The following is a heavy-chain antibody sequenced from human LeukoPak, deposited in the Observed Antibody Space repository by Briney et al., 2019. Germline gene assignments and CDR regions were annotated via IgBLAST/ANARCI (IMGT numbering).Heavy chain of an antibody. Sequence: SETLSLTCTVSGGSIDSNNAYWAWIRQPPGKGLEWIGSIYYSEFSHDNPSLKSRVSISVDASTNQFSLKLDSVTAADTAVYYCARGSLWVPSGGYNRYDVFDIWGQGTLVTVSS. D-gene: IGHD3-22*01. CDR1: GGSIDSNNAY. CDR3: ARGSLWVPSGGYNRYDVFDI. V-gene: IGHV4-39*01. J-gene: IGHJ3*02. CDR2: IYYSEFS.